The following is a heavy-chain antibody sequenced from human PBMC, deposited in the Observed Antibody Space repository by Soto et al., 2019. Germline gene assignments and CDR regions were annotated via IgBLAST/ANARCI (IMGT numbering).Heavy chain of an antibody. CDR3: AHTIGSGSYVHF. J-gene: IGHJ4*02. CDR2: IHHNGNT. CDR1: GDSISNNNW. Sequence: SETLSLTCAVSGDSISNNNWLTWVRQPPGKGLEWIGEIHHNGNTNYNPSLKSRVSMSVDKSKNQFSLSLMSVTAADTAVYFCAHTIGSGSYVHFWGQGNLVTVSS. V-gene: IGHV4-4*02. D-gene: IGHD3-10*01.